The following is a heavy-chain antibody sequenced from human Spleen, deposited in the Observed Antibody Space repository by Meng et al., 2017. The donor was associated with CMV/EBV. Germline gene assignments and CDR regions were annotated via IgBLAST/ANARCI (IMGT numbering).Heavy chain of an antibody. D-gene: IGHD6-13*01. CDR1: GFTFGDYA. J-gene: IGHJ3*02. V-gene: IGHV3-53*01. CDR2: IYSGGST. CDR3: ARASTRWAQSIAAEGAFDI. Sequence: GESLKISCTASGFTFGDYAMSWVRQAPGKGLEWVSVIYSGGSTYYADSVKGRFTISRDNYKNTLYLQMNSLRAEDTAVYYCARASTRWAQSIAAEGAFDIWGQGTMVTVSS.